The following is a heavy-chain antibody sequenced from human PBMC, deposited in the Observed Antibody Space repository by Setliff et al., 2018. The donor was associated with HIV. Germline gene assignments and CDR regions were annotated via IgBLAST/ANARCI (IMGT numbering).Heavy chain of an antibody. D-gene: IGHD6-13*01. Sequence: PGGSLRLSCAASGFTFSDYYMSWIRQAPGKGLEWVSYISSSGSIIYYAGSVKGRFTGSMDNAKNSLYMEMNSLRADDTAVYYCARDLSIAAVGPDVGGFFDHWGQGTLVTVSS. CDR2: ISSSGSII. J-gene: IGHJ4*02. CDR1: GFTFSDYY. V-gene: IGHV3-11*04. CDR3: ARDLSIAAVGPDVGGFFDH.